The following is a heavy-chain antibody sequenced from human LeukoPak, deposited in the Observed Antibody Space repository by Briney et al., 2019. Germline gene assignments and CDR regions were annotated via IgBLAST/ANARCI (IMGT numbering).Heavy chain of an antibody. Sequence: GGSLRLSCGGSGFTFNSYSMNWVRQAPGKGLEWVXSIIGSGSEMFYADSLKGRFTISRDNSKNSLYLQMNSLRVEDTAVYYCAKVQSDIVGAMFFSFDVWGQGTMVSVSS. CDR1: GFTFNSYS. V-gene: IGHV3-21*06. CDR2: IIGSGSEM. J-gene: IGHJ3*01. CDR3: AKVQSDIVGAMFFSFDV. D-gene: IGHD1-26*01.